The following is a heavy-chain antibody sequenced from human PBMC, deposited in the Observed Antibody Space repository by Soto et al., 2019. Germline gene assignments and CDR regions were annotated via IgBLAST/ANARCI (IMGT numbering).Heavy chain of an antibody. CDR2: IWYVGDET. CDR1: GFTFSNYC. D-gene: IGHD3-9*01. Sequence: QVQLVESGGGVVQPGRSLRLSCATSGFTFSNYCMHWVRQAPGKGLEWVALIWYVGDETYYADSVNGRFTITRDNAMKTMHLHMNSLRAEDTAVYYCAREVTDVLTGSRRGYFDYGGQGTLVTVSS. V-gene: IGHV3-33*01. CDR3: AREVTDVLTGSRRGYFDY. J-gene: IGHJ4*02.